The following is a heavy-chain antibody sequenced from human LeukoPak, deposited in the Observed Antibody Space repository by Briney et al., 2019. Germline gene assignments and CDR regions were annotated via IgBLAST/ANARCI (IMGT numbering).Heavy chain of an antibody. CDR2: INHSGST. J-gene: IGHJ4*02. CDR1: GGSFSGYY. V-gene: IGHV4-34*01. CDR3: ASAFSGSYRIDY. Sequence: SETLSLTCAVYGGSFSGYYWSWIRQPPGKGLEWIGEINHSGSTNYNPSLKSRVTISVDTSKNQFSLKLSSVTAADTAVYYCASAFSGSYRIDYWGQGTLVTVSP. D-gene: IGHD3-16*02.